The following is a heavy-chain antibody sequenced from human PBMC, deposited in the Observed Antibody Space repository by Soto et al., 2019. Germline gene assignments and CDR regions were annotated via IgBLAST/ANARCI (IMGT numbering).Heavy chain of an antibody. D-gene: IGHD3-3*01. V-gene: IGHV3-11*01. J-gene: IGHJ6*02. Sequence: PGGSLRLSCAASGFTFSDYYMSWIRQAPGKGLEWVSYISSSGSTIYYADSVKGRFTISRDNAKNSLYLQMNSLRAEDTAVYYCARDCRYYDFLSGYYTGIGGSHLFCGMDVWGQGTTVTVSS. CDR3: ARDCRYYDFLSGYYTGIGGSHLFCGMDV. CDR1: GFTFSDYY. CDR2: ISSSGSTI.